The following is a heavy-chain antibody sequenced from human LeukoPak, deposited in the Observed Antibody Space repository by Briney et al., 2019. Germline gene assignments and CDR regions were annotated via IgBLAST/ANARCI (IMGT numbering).Heavy chain of an antibody. CDR2: IIPIFGTA. CDR1: GGTLSSYA. J-gene: IGHJ3*02. Sequence: SVKVSCKASGGTLSSYAISWVRQAPGQALEWMGGIIPIFGTANYAQKFQGRVTITADESTSTAYMELSSLRSEDTAVYYCARAETAAGLDAFDIWGQGTMVTVSS. D-gene: IGHD6-13*01. V-gene: IGHV1-69*13. CDR3: ARAETAAGLDAFDI.